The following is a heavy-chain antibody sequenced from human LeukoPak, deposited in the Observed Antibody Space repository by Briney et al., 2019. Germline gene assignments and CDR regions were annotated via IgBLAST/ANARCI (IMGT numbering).Heavy chain of an antibody. D-gene: IGHD3-9*01. J-gene: IGHJ4*02. Sequence: ASVKVSCKASGYTFTGYYMHWVRPAPGQGLEWMGRINPNSGGTNYAQKFQGRVTMTRDTSISTAYMELSRLRSDDTAVYYCASAGLLAGLFDYWGQGTLVIVSS. CDR1: GYTFTGYY. V-gene: IGHV1-2*06. CDR3: ASAGLLAGLFDY. CDR2: INPNSGGT.